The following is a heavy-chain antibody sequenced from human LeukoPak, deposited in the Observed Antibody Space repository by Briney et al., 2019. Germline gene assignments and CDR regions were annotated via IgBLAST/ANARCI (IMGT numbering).Heavy chain of an antibody. V-gene: IGHV3-30*18. J-gene: IGHJ4*02. Sequence: PGGSLRLSCAASGFTFSGYGMHWVRQAPGKGLEWVSFISFDGSNKYYADSVEGRFTISRDNSKSTLCLQMNSLRAEDTAVYYCAKQLGYCSDGSCYFPYWGQGTLVTVSS. CDR2: ISFDGSNK. D-gene: IGHD2-15*01. CDR3: AKQLGYCSDGSCYFPY. CDR1: GFTFSGYG.